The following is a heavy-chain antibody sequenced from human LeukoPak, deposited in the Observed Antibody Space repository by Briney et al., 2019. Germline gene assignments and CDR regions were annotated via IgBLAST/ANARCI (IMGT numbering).Heavy chain of an antibody. Sequence: ASVKVSCKASGYTFTSYDINWVRQATGQGLEWMGWMNPNSGNTGYAQKFQGRVTMTRNTSISTAYMELSSLRSEDTAVYYCARGPLSYYYDSSGYSGYWGQGTLVTVSS. D-gene: IGHD3-22*01. CDR1: GYTFTSYD. J-gene: IGHJ4*02. CDR3: ARGPLSYYYDSSGYSGY. V-gene: IGHV1-8*01. CDR2: MNPNSGNT.